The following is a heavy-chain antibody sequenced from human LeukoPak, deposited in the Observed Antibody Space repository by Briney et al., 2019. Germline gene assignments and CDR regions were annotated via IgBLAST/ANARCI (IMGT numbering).Heavy chain of an antibody. J-gene: IGHJ5*02. D-gene: IGHD3-3*01. CDR1: GGSISSYC. CDR2: IYTSGST. Sequence: SETLSLTCTVSGGSISSYCWSWVRQPPGKGLEWIGYIYTSGSTDCNPSLKSRVTMSVDTSKSQLSMELRFLTAADTAVYYCATSYDAKTAPYDLWGQGTLVTVSS. CDR3: ATSYDAKTAPYDL. V-gene: IGHV4-4*09.